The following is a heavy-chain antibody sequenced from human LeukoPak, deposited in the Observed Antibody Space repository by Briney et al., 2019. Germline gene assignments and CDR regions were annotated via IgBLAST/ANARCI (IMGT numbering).Heavy chain of an antibody. CDR1: GGSISSYY. CDR3: ARSTGSSWYTPRNYYYYYMDV. Sequence: SETLSLTCTVSGGSISSYYWSWIRQPPGKGLEWIGYIYYSGSTNYNPSLKSRVTISVDTSKNQFSLKLSSVTAADTAVYYCARSTGSSWYTPRNYYYYYMDVWGKGTTVTVSS. CDR2: IYYSGST. J-gene: IGHJ6*03. D-gene: IGHD6-13*01. V-gene: IGHV4-59*01.